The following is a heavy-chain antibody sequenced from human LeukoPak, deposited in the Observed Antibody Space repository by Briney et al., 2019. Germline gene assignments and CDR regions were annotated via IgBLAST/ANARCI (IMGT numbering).Heavy chain of an antibody. CDR2: INHSGST. V-gene: IGHV4-34*01. Sequence: PSETLSLTCAVYGGSFSGYYWSWIRQPSGKGLEWIGEINHSGSTNYNPSLKSRVTISVDTSKNQFSLKLSSVTTADTAVYYCARSSLRGATPYYMDVWGKGTTVTVSS. CDR1: GGSFSGYY. CDR3: ARSSLRGATPYYMDV. J-gene: IGHJ6*03. D-gene: IGHD5-12*01.